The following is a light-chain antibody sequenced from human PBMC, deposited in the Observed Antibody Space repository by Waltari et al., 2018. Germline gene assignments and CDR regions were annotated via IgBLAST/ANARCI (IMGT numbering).Light chain of an antibody. V-gene: IGKV3D-7*01. Sequence: VMTQSPATLSFSPGERATLSCRASQSVRTSHLSWYQQKPAHAPRLLIYGISRRATGVPDRFSASGSGTDFTLTISSLQPEDFAVYYCQQDFDVPWTFGQGTRLEIK. CDR1: QSVRTSH. J-gene: IGKJ1*01. CDR3: QQDFDVPWT. CDR2: GIS.